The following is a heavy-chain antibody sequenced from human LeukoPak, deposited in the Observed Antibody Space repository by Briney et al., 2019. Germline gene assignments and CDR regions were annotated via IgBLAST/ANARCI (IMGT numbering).Heavy chain of an antibody. CDR2: IYSGGNT. D-gene: IGHD3-10*01. CDR3: ARDTVYGSGAN. V-gene: IGHV3-53*01. Sequence: GGSLRLSCAVSGFTVSNNYMSWVRQAPGKGLEWVSVIYSGGNTYYAEFVKGRFTISRDNSNNTLYLQMNSLRVEDTAMYYCARDTVYGSGANWGRGTLVTVSS. CDR1: GFTVSNNY. J-gene: IGHJ4*02.